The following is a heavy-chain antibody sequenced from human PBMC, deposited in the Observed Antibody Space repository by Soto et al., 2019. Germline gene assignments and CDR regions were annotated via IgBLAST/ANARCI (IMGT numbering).Heavy chain of an antibody. CDR1: GFSLNTGGLG. J-gene: IGHJ6*02. D-gene: IGHD2-21*02. CDR3: VHSRCGGDCLRSYSSHYYYGLDV. CDR2: IYCDGDK. Sequence: ITLKESGPTLVKPTQTLTLTCTFSGFSLNTGGLGVGWIRQPPGKALEWLALIYCDGDKRYSPPPQSRLGITTDTSNILVVLTRTHMVPVDTATYYCVHSRCGGDCLRSYSSHYYYGLDVWGQGNTVTVSS. V-gene: IGHV2-5*02.